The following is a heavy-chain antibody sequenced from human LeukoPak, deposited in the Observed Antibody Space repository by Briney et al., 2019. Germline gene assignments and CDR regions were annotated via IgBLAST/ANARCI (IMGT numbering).Heavy chain of an antibody. CDR2: IYASGST. Sequence: SSETLSLTCTVSGGSISGYYWSWIRQPAGKGLEWIGRIYASGSTNYNPSLKSRVTISVDTSKNQFSLKLTSVTPADSAVYYCARDRKNLTRRRPVPDYYYYYIDVWGKGTMVTVSS. D-gene: IGHD3-9*01. CDR3: ARDRKNLTRRRPVPDYYYYYIDV. J-gene: IGHJ6*03. V-gene: IGHV4-4*07. CDR1: GGSISGYY.